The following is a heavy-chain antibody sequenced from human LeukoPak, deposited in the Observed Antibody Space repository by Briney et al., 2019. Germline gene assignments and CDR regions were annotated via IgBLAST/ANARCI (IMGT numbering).Heavy chain of an antibody. CDR3: ASTGMATIYTPFDY. CDR2: IYYTGST. CDR1: GGSISSTTYY. V-gene: IGHV4-39*07. J-gene: IGHJ4*02. D-gene: IGHD5-24*01. Sequence: KPSETLSLTCTVSGGSISSTTYYWGWIRQTPGKGLEWIGSIYYTGSTYSNPSLRSRVTISIDTSKNQFSLNLSSVTAADTAVYYCASTGMATIYTPFDYWGQGTLVTVSS.